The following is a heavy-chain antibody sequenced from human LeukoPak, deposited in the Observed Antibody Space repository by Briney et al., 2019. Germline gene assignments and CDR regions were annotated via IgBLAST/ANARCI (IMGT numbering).Heavy chain of an antibody. CDR2: IYPGDSDT. D-gene: IGHD3-3*01. CDR3: ARQNDFRLDY. Sequence: GESLKISCKGSGYTFSSYWIGWVRQMPGKGLEWMGIIYPGDSDTRYSPSLQGKVTISVDTSIGTAYLQWSSLKASDTAIYYCARQNDFRLDYWGQGTLVTVSS. V-gene: IGHV5-51*01. J-gene: IGHJ4*02. CDR1: GYTFSSYW.